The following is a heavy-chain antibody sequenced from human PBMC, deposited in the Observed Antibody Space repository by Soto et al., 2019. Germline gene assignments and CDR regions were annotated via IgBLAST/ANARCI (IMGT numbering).Heavy chain of an antibody. D-gene: IGHD2-2*01. CDR1: GGTFSNYA. Sequence: QVQLVQSGAEVRKPGSSVTVSCKASGGTFSNYAISWVRQAPGQGLEWMGGIIPIVGTGSYAQKFQGRVTITSDETTTTAYMELSSLRFEDTAVYYCARVVILVPTASTNYYYHMDVWGPGTTVTVSS. V-gene: IGHV1-69*01. CDR2: IIPIVGTG. J-gene: IGHJ6*02. CDR3: ARVVILVPTASTNYYYHMDV.